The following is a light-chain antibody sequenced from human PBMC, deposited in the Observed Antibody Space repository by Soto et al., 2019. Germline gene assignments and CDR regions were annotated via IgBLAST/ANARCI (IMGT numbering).Light chain of an antibody. CDR2: PAS. J-gene: IGKJ2*03. V-gene: IGKV1-9*01. Sequence: DIQLTQSPSFLSASVGDRVTVSCRASQDISTSLAWFQQKAGKVPQLLVYPASTLQDGVPSRFSGRGAGTYFTLTINNLQAEDFATYYCQHLRTYPFSFGPGTKLDIK. CDR3: QHLRTYPFS. CDR1: QDISTS.